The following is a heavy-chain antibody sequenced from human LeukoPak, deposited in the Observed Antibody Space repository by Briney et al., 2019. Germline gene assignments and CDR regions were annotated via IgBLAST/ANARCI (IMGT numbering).Heavy chain of an antibody. CDR2: ISAYNGNT. D-gene: IGHD2-2*01. V-gene: IGHV1-18*01. CDR3: ARDRDCSSTSCSPEYFQH. CDR1: GYTFTSYG. J-gene: IGHJ1*01. Sequence: GASVKVCCKASGYTFTSYGISWVGQAPGHGREWMGWISAYNGNTNYAQKFQGRVTITADESTSTAYMELSSLRSEDTAVYYCARDRDCSSTSCSPEYFQHWGQGTLVTVSS.